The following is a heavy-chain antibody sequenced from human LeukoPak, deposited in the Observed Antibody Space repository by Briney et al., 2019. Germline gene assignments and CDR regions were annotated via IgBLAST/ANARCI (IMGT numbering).Heavy chain of an antibody. CDR1: GGTFSSYA. J-gene: IGHJ4*02. CDR3: AREGSPVVPAANLDY. D-gene: IGHD2-2*01. Sequence: ASVKVSCKASGGTFSSYAISWVRQAPGQGLEWMGTIIPILGIANYAQKFQGRVTITADKSTSTAYMELSSLRSEDTAVYYCAREGSPVVPAANLDYWGQGTLVTVSS. CDR2: IIPILGIA. V-gene: IGHV1-69*04.